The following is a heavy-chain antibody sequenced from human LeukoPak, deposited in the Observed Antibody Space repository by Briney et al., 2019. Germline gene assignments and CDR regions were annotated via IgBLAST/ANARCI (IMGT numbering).Heavy chain of an antibody. Sequence: SETLSLTCTVYGGSFSGYHWAWIRQPPGKGLEWIGEINRSGITTYNPSLTSRVTMSVDTSKNQFSLNLSSVTAADTAVYYCARDKVAAAGPLDYWGQGTLVTVSS. J-gene: IGHJ4*02. CDR1: GGSFSGYH. V-gene: IGHV4-34*01. D-gene: IGHD6-13*01. CDR2: INRSGIT. CDR3: ARDKVAAAGPLDY.